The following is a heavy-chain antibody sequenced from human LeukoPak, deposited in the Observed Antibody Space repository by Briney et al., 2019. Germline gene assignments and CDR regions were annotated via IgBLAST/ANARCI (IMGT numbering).Heavy chain of an antibody. J-gene: IGHJ4*02. CDR2: IYHSGST. CDR3: ASVWSRDYFDY. V-gene: IGHV4-38-2*01. CDR1: GYSISCGYY. D-gene: IGHD3-10*01. Sequence: PSETLSLTCAVSGYSISCGYYWGWIRQPPGKGLEWIGSIYHSGSTYYNPPLKSRVTISVDTSKNQFSLKLSSVTAADTAVYYCASVWSRDYFDYWGQGTLVTVSS.